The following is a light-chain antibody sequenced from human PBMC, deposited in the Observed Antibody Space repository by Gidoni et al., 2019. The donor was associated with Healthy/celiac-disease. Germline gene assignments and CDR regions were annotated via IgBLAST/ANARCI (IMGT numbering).Light chain of an antibody. Sequence: LPVTPGEPASISCRSSQSLLHSNGYNYLDWYLQKPGQSPQLLIYLGSNRASGVPDRFSGSGSGTDFTLKISRVEAEDVGVYYCMQALQTPPTFGQGTRLEIK. CDR1: QSLLHSNGYNY. CDR3: MQALQTPPT. CDR2: LGS. J-gene: IGKJ5*01. V-gene: IGKV2-28*01.